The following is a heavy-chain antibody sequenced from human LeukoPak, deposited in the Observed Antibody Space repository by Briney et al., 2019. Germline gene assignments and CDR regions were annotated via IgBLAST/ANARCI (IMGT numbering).Heavy chain of an antibody. CDR2: IWYDGSNK. D-gene: IGHD5-18*01. CDR1: GFTFSSYG. J-gene: IGHJ3*02. Sequence: PGGSLRLSCAASGFTFSSYGMHWVRQAPGKGLERVAVIWYDGSNKYYADSVKGRFTISRDNSKNTLYLQMNSLRAEDTAVYYCAKDSMDTAMVALAFDIWGQGTMVTVSS. CDR3: AKDSMDTAMVALAFDI. V-gene: IGHV3-33*06.